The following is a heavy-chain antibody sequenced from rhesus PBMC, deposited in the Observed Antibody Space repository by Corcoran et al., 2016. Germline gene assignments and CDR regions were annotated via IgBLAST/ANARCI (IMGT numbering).Heavy chain of an antibody. CDR3: ARSPGSWYFDL. CDR2: INGESGNT. J-gene: IGHJ2*01. V-gene: IGHV4-80*01. Sequence: QVQLQESGPGLVKPSETVSLTCTVSGASIRSNWWSWIRQPPGKGLEWIGEINGESGNTRPPPSLTNRITISKDASKNQCSLEVNSLTAADTAVYYCARSPGSWYFDLWGPGTPITISS. CDR1: GASIRSNW.